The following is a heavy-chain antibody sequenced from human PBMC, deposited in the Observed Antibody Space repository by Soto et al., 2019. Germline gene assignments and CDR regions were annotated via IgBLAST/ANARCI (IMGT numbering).Heavy chain of an antibody. J-gene: IGHJ4*02. CDR2: INSDGSST. CDR3: ARSIVAATPYYFDY. V-gene: IGHV3-74*01. Sequence: EVQLVESGGGLVQPGGSLRLSCAASGFTFSSYWMHWGRQAPGKGLVWVSRINSDGSSTSYADSVKGRFTISRDNAKNTLYLQMNSLRAEDTAVYYCARSIVAATPYYFDYWGQGTLVTVSS. CDR1: GFTFSSYW. D-gene: IGHD2-15*01.